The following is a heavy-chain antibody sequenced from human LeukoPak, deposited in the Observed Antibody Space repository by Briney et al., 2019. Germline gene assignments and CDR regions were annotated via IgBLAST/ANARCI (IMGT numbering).Heavy chain of an antibody. D-gene: IGHD2-2*01. J-gene: IGHJ6*02. V-gene: IGHV4-59*01. CDR3: ARDGLHCSRTSCYFDGMDV. CDR1: GGSISSYY. CDR2: IDYTGST. Sequence: PSETLSLTCTVSGGSISSYYWSWIRQPPGKRLEWIGYIDYTGSTTYNPALQSRATISRDTSQNQFSLNLNSATAADTALYFCARDGLHCSRTSCYFDGMDVWGPGVQVTVSS.